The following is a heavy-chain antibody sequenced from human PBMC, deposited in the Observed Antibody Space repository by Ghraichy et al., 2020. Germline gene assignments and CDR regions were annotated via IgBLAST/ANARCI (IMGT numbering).Heavy chain of an antibody. CDR2: FDPEDGET. D-gene: IGHD3-16*02. J-gene: IGHJ4*02. CDR1: GYTLTELS. V-gene: IGHV1-24*01. Sequence: ASVKVSCKVSGYTLTELSMHWVRQAPGKGLEWMGGFDPEDGETIYAQKFQGRVTMTEDTSTDTAYMELSSLRSEDTAVYYCATDTQIRLGELSFDYWGQGTLVTVSS. CDR3: ATDTQIRLGELSFDY.